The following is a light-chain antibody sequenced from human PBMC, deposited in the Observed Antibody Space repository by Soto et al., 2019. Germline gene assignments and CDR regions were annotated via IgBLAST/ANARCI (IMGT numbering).Light chain of an antibody. CDR2: DAS. V-gene: IGKV1-5*01. J-gene: IGKJ2*01. Sequence: DIQMTQSPSTLPASVGDRVTITCRASQSISSWLAWYQQKPGKAPKLLIYDASTLESGVPSRFSGSGSGTEFPLTISSLQPDDFATYYCQQYNSYPHTFGQGTKLEIK. CDR3: QQYNSYPHT. CDR1: QSISSW.